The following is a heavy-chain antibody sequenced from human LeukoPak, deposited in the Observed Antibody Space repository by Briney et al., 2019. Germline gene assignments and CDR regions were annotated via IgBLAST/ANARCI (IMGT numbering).Heavy chain of an antibody. CDR2: ISGSGGST. CDR3: AKAVAARPHYYYGMDV. V-gene: IGHV3-23*01. CDR1: GFTFSSYA. J-gene: IGHJ6*02. Sequence: GGSLRLSCAASGFTFSSYAMSWVRQAPGKGLEWVSAISGSGGSTYYADSVKGRFTISRDNSKNTLYLQMNSLRAEDTAVYYCAKAVAARPHYYYGMDVWGQGTTVTVSS. D-gene: IGHD6-6*01.